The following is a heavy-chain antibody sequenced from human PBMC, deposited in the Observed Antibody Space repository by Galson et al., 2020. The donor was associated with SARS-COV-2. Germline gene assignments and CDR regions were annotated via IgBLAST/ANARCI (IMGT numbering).Heavy chain of an antibody. CDR1: GGSISSSSYY. J-gene: IGHJ6*02. Sequence: SETLSLTCTVSGGSISSSSYYWGWIRQPPGKGLEWIGSIYYSGSTYYNPSLKSRVTISVDTSKNQFSLKLSSVTAADTAVYYCARDMGARITIFGVVTHKYGMDVWGQGTTVTVSS. CDR3: ARDMGARITIFGVVTHKYGMDV. D-gene: IGHD3-3*01. CDR2: IYYSGST. V-gene: IGHV4-39*07.